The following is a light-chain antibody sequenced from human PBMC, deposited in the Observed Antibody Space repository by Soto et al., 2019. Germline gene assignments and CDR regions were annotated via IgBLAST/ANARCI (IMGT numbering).Light chain of an antibody. J-gene: IGKJ1*01. CDR3: QQYGSSGT. Sequence: EIVMTQSPATLSVSPGERATLSCRASHSVRSDLAWYQQKPGQSPRLLIFDASTRATGIPARFSGSGSGTEFTLTISRLEPEDFAVYYCQQYGSSGTFGQGTKVDI. V-gene: IGKV3-15*01. CDR2: DAS. CDR1: HSVRSD.